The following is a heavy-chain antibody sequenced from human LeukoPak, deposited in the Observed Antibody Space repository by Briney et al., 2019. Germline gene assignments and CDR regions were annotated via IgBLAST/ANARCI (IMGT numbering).Heavy chain of an antibody. Sequence: ASVKVSCKASGGTFSSYAISWVRQAPRQGLEWMGGIIPIFGTANYAQKFQGRVTITADESTSTAYMELSSLRSEDTAVYYCARVLRLYYYDSSGYSFDYWGQGTLVTVSS. V-gene: IGHV1-69*01. CDR2: IIPIFGTA. J-gene: IGHJ4*02. CDR1: GGTFSSYA. CDR3: ARVLRLYYYDSSGYSFDY. D-gene: IGHD3-22*01.